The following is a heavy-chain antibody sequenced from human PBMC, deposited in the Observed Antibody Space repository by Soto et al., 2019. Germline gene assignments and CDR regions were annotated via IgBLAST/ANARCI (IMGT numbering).Heavy chain of an antibody. CDR3: ARAVRLHLGELSLYPTAPYFDY. J-gene: IGHJ4*02. CDR1: GGSISSGGYY. D-gene: IGHD3-16*02. V-gene: IGHV4-31*03. Sequence: TLSLTCTVSGGSISSGGYYCSGIRQHPGKGLEWIGYIYYSGSTYYNPSLKSRVTISVDTSKNQFSLKLSSVTAADTAVYYCARAVRLHLGELSLYPTAPYFDYWGQGTLVTVSP. CDR2: IYYSGST.